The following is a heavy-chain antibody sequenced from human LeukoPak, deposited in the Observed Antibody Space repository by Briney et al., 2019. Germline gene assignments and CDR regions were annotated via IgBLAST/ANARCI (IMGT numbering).Heavy chain of an antibody. CDR3: ARHGRGGDGFDI. J-gene: IGHJ3*02. CDR1: GYGFTSFD. V-gene: IGHV1-8*01. D-gene: IGHD3-10*01. Sequence: GASVKVSCKASGYGFTSFDISWVRQATGQGLEWMGWMSPHSANTGYAQRFQGRATMTRDTSTNTAFLELSSLRSEDTALYYCARHGRGGDGFDIWGQGTKVTVSS. CDR2: MSPHSANT.